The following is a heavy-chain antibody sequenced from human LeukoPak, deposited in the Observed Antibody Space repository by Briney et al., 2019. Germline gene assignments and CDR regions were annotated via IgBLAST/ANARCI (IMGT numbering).Heavy chain of an antibody. CDR1: GGTFSSYA. V-gene: IGHV1-69*05. CDR2: IIPIFGTA. J-gene: IGHJ6*03. CDR3: ARLIDDCSGGSCYRPNYYYYMDV. D-gene: IGHD2-15*01. Sequence: ASVKVSCKASGGTFSSYAISWVRQAPGQGLEWMGGIIPIFGTANYAQKFQGRVTITTDESTGTAYMELSSLRSEDTAVYYCARLIDDCSGGSCYRPNYYYYMDVWGKGTTVTVSS.